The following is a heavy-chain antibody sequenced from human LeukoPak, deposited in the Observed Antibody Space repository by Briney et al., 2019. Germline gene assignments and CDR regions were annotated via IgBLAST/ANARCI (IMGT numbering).Heavy chain of an antibody. V-gene: IGHV3-23*01. CDR2: ISNSGDAT. D-gene: IGHD1-1*01. J-gene: IGHJ4*02. CDR3: AKAPPYKKYFDY. CDR1: GGSFSGYY. Sequence: ETLSLTCAVYGGSFSGYYWSWMRQPPGKGLEWVSTISNSGDATYYANSVKGRFTISRDNSKNTLYLQMNSLRAEDTAVYYCAKAPPYKKYFDYWGQGTLVTVSS.